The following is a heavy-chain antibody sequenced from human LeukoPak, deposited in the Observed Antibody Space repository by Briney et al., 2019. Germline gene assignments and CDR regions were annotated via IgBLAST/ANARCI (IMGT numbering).Heavy chain of an antibody. V-gene: IGHV4-4*07. Sequence: SETLSLTCTVSGGSISSYYWSWIQQPAGKGLEWIGRIYTSGSTDYNPSLKSRVTMSVDTSKNQFSLKLSSVTAADTAVYYCARESYDFWSGYPNWFDPWGQGTLVTVSS. CDR2: IYTSGST. D-gene: IGHD3-3*01. CDR1: GGSISSYY. CDR3: ARESYDFWSGYPNWFDP. J-gene: IGHJ5*02.